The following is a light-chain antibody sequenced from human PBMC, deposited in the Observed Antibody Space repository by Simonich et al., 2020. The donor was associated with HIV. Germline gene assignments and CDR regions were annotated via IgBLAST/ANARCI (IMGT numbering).Light chain of an antibody. CDR3: QSYDSSNQGV. CDR2: EDN. Sequence: NFMLTQPHSVSESPGKTVTISCTRSSGSIASNYGQWYQQRPGSAPTTVIYEDNQSPYGVPDRFSGSIDSSSNSASLTISGLKTEDEADYYCQSYDSSNQGVFGGGTKLTVL. CDR1: SGSIASNY. J-gene: IGLJ3*02. V-gene: IGLV6-57*03.